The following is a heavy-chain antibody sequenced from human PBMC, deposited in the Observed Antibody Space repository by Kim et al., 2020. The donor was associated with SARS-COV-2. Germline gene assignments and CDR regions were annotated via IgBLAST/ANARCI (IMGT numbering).Heavy chain of an antibody. J-gene: IGHJ5*02. V-gene: IGHV3-49*02. Sequence: VKGRFTISRDDSKSIAYLQMNSLKTEDTAVYYCTRAEYYGSGSYYFGWFDPWGQGTLVTVSS. CDR3: TRAEYYGSGSYYFGWFDP. D-gene: IGHD3-10*01.